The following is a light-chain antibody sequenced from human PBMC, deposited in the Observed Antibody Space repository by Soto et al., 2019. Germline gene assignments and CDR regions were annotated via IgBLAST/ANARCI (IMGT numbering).Light chain of an antibody. V-gene: IGKV1-5*01. CDR3: QQYNSYSSPWT. J-gene: IGKJ1*01. Sequence: DIQMTQSPSTLSASVGDRVTITCRASQSISSWLAWYQQKPGKAPKLLIYDASSLESGVPSRFSGSGSGTEFTLTISSLQPDDFATYYCQQYNSYSSPWTFGQGTKVDI. CDR2: DAS. CDR1: QSISSW.